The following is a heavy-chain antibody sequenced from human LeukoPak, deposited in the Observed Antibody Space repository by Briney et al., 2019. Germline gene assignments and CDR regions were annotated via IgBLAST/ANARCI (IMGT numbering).Heavy chain of an antibody. CDR2: ISSSSSYI. J-gene: IGHJ4*02. D-gene: IGHD1-14*01. V-gene: IGHV3-21*01. Sequence: PGGSLRLSCAASGFTFSSYSMNWVRQAPGKGLEWVSSISSSSSYIYYADSVKGRFTISRDNAKNSLYLRMNSLRAEDTAVYYCARGGRPAPIFDYWGQGTLVTVSS. CDR3: ARGGRPAPIFDY. CDR1: GFTFSSYS.